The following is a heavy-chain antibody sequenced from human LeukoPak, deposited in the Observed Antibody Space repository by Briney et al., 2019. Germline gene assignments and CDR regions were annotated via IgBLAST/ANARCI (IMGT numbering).Heavy chain of an antibody. Sequence: GGSLRLSCAASGFTFNIYTMNWVRQAPGKGLEWVTSISSSSSNIYYADSVKGRISVSRDNAKNSLYLQMNSLRAEDTAVYYCARDLGRSGYYTIDAFDIWGQGTMVTVSS. J-gene: IGHJ3*02. CDR2: ISSSSSNI. CDR1: GFTFNIYT. CDR3: ARDLGRSGYYTIDAFDI. D-gene: IGHD3-22*01. V-gene: IGHV3-21*01.